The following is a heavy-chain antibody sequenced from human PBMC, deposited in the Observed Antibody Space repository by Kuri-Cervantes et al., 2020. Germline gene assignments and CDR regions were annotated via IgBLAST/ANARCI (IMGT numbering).Heavy chain of an antibody. J-gene: IGHJ4*02. CDR3: ARGVGKRKLKEYYFDY. CDR2: IFSSGSS. Sequence: GSLRLSCTVSGGDMNHYYWSWIRQPAGKGLEWIGRIFSSGSSNYNPSLKSRVTISVDKSKNQFSLKLSSVTAADTAVYYCARGVGKRKLKEYYFDYWGQGTLVTVSS. D-gene: IGHD4-23*01. CDR1: GGDMNHYY. V-gene: IGHV4-4*07.